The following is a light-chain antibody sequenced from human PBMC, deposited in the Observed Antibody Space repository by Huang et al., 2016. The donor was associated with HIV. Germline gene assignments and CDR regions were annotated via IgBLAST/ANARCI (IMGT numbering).Light chain of an antibody. V-gene: IGKV3-15*01. CDR2: GAS. Sequence: ERVMTQSPATLSASPGDRATLSCRASQYVGNNLAWYRQKPGQAPRLLLRGASTRATDIPARFSASGAGVEFTLTISSLQSEDFGSYYCQQYNNWPRTFGQGTKLEIK. J-gene: IGKJ2*01. CDR1: QYVGNN. CDR3: QQYNNWPRT.